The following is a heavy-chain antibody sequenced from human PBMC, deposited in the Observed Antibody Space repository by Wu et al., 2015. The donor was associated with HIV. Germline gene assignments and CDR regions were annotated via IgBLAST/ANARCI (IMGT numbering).Heavy chain of an antibody. CDR2: INPYTGYT. CDR3: ARVEFDSGWYNWFDP. Sequence: QAQVVQSGAEVKKPGASVKVSCKASGYILTSYPIGWVRQAPGQRLEWMGWINPYTGYTKSAQKFQDRVTMTTDTSANTAYMELRSLTSDDTAVYFCARVEFDSGWYNWFDPWGQGTLVTVSS. V-gene: IGHV1-18*01. J-gene: IGHJ5*02. CDR1: GYILTSYP. D-gene: IGHD6-19*01.